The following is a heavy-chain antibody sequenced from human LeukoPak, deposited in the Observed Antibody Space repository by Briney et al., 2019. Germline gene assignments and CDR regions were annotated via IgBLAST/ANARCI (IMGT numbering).Heavy chain of an antibody. CDR1: GYTLTELS. V-gene: IGHV1-24*01. D-gene: IGHD3-3*01. CDR2: FDPEDGET. CDR3: ATGGRITIFGVVIGAFDI. J-gene: IGHJ3*02. Sequence: ASVKVSCKVSGYTLTELSMHWVRQAPGKGLEWMGGFDPEDGETIYAQKFQGRVTMTEDTSTDTAYMELSSLRSEDTAVYYCATGGRITIFGVVIGAFDIWAKGQWSPSLQ.